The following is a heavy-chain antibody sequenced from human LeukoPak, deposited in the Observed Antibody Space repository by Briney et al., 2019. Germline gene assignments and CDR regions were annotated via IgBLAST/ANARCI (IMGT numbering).Heavy chain of an antibody. V-gene: IGHV1-2*02. CDR1: GYTFTGYY. CDR2: INPNSGGT. Sequence: ASVKVSCKASGYTFTGYYMHWVRQAPGPGLEWMGWINPNSGGTNYAQKFQGRVTMTRDTSISTAYMELSRLRSDDTAVYYCARQPYFDWLLSLDYWGQGTLVTVSS. CDR3: ARQPYFDWLLSLDY. D-gene: IGHD3-9*01. J-gene: IGHJ4*02.